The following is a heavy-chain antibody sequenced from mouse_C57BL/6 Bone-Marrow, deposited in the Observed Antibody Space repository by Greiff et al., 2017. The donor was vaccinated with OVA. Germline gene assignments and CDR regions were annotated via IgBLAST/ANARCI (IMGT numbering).Heavy chain of an antibody. D-gene: IGHD4-1*01. J-gene: IGHJ3*01. CDR3: ATNWDGFAY. CDR2: IWSGGST. CDR1: GFSLTSYG. Sequence: QVQLQQSGPGLVQPSQSLSITCTVSGFSLTSYGVHWVRQPPGKGLEWLGVIWSGGSTAYNAAFISSLSISKDNSKSQVFFQMNSLQADDTAIYYCATNWDGFAYWGQGTLVTVSA. V-gene: IGHV2-4*01.